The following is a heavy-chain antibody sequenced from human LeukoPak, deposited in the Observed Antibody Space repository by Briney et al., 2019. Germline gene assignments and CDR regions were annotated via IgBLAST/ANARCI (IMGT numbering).Heavy chain of an antibody. CDR3: ANSRYGDYLDY. D-gene: IGHD4-17*01. J-gene: IGHJ4*02. V-gene: IGHV3-30*18. Sequence: GGSLRLSCAASGFTFSSYGMHWVRQAPGKGLEWVAVISYDGSNKYYADSVKGRFTISRDNSKNTLYLQMNSLRAEDTAVYYCANSRYGDYLDYWGQGTLVTVSS. CDR2: ISYDGSNK. CDR1: GFTFSSYG.